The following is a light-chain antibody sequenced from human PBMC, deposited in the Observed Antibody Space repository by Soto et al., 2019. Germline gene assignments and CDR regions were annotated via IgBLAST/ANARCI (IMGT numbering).Light chain of an antibody. CDR2: EVS. Sequence: QSALTQPASVSGSPGQSITISCTGTRSDVGAYDYVSWYQQHPGKAPKFMLYEVSNRPSGLSDRFSGSKSGNTASLTISGLQAEDEADYYCSSFTTSKTGVFGGGTKLTVL. CDR1: RSDVGAYDY. J-gene: IGLJ3*02. V-gene: IGLV2-14*01. CDR3: SSFTTSKTGV.